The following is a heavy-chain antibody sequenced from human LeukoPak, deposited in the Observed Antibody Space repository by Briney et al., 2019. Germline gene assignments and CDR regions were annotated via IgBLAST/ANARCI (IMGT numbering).Heavy chain of an antibody. CDR3: ARTAIPKNFAY. J-gene: IGHJ4*02. V-gene: IGHV3-30-3*01. CDR1: GFTFSSYA. CDR2: ISYDGSNK. Sequence: GGSLRLSCAASGFTFSSYAMHWVRQAPGKGLEWVAVISYDGSNKYYADSVKGRFTISRDNSKNTLYLQMNSLRAEDTAVYYCARTAIPKNFAYWGQGTLVTVSS.